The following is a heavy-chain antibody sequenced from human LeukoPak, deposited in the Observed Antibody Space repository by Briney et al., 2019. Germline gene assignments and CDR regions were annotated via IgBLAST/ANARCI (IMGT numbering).Heavy chain of an antibody. CDR1: GPTAKTYG. D-gene: IGHD3-3*01. CDR3: ANVANGRFFFYYMDV. CDR2: IFSYTGKT. J-gene: IGHJ6*03. V-gene: IGHV1-18*01. Sequence: ASGKACGNASGPTAKTYGFTWIPQAPGHRLEWIRWIFSYTGKTKYADKFQGIVTMTLDTSKTTALLDLRSLRSDDTAVYFCANVANGRFFFYYMDVWGEGTTVTVS.